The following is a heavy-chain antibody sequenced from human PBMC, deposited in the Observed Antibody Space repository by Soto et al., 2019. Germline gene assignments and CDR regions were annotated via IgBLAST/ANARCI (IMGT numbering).Heavy chain of an antibody. D-gene: IGHD3-22*01. J-gene: IGHJ2*01. CDR2: IYYSGSN. CDR3: ARGGPNYYDSSHFWYFDL. Sequence: QVQLQESGPGLVKPSQTLSLTCTVSGGSISSGGYYWSWIRQHPGKGLEWIGYIYYSGSNYYNPSLKSRVTISVDTSKNQFSLKLSSVTAADTAVYYCARGGPNYYDSSHFWYFDLWGRGTLVTVSS. V-gene: IGHV4-31*03. CDR1: GGSISSGGYY.